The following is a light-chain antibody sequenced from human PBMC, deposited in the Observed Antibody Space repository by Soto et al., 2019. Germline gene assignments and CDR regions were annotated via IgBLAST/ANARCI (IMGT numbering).Light chain of an antibody. J-gene: IGKJ5*01. Sequence: DIQMTQSPSSLSASVGDRVTITCRASQSISNYLSWYQQKPGKAPKLLINVASTLQSGVPSRFSGSGSGTDFTLAISSLQPEDFAVYYCQQYGSSPPITFGQGTRLEIK. V-gene: IGKV1-39*01. CDR3: QQYGSSPPIT. CDR1: QSISNY. CDR2: VAS.